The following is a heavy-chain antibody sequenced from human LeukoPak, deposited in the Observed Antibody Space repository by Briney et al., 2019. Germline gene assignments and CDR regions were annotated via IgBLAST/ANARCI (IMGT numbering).Heavy chain of an antibody. D-gene: IGHD3-3*01. J-gene: IGHJ6*02. CDR2: INSDGSST. CDR1: GFTFSSYW. CDR3: GRGVWSGYPWDYGMDV. V-gene: IGHV3-74*01. Sequence: GGSLRLSCAASGFTFSSYWMHWVRQAPGKGLVWVSRINSDGSSTSYADSVKGRFTISRDNAKNTLYLQMNSLRAEDTAVYYCGRGVWSGYPWDYGMDVWGQGPTVTVSS.